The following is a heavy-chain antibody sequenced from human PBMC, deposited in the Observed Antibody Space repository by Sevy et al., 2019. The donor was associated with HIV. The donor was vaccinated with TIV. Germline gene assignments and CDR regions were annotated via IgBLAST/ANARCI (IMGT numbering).Heavy chain of an antibody. D-gene: IGHD4-4*01. Sequence: SETLSLTCTVSGGSISSYYWSWIRQPAGKGLEWIGRIYTSGSSNYNPSLKSRVTMSVDTSKNQFSLKLSSVTAADTAVHYCARDRSNPTGWYYFDYWGQGTLVTVSS. CDR3: ARDRSNPTGWYYFDY. CDR1: GGSISSYY. V-gene: IGHV4-4*07. J-gene: IGHJ4*02. CDR2: IYTSGSS.